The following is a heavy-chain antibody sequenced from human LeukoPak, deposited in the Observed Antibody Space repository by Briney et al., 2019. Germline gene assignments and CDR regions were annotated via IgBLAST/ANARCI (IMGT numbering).Heavy chain of an antibody. J-gene: IGHJ5*02. D-gene: IGHD3-22*01. CDR2: INHSGST. CDR3: ARGLDHYYDSSGYYSPWFDP. V-gene: IGHV4-34*01. CDR1: GGSFSGYY. Sequence: SETLSLTCAVYGGSFSGYYWSWIHQPPGKGLEWIGEINHSGSTNYNPSLKSRVTISVDTSKNQFSLKLSSVTAADTAVYYCARGLDHYYDSSGYYSPWFDPWGQGTLVTVSS.